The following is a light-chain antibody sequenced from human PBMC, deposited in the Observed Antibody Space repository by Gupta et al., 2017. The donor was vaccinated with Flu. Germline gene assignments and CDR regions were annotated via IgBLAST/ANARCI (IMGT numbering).Light chain of an antibody. CDR3: QQSNSYPRT. Sequence: LSSLSATAGDRVTITCRTSQSINTYLNWFQQKPGKPPRLLIYAASTLQSGVPSRFSGSGSGTDFTLTITNLQPEDFATYYCQQSNSYPRTFGEGTTVEIK. V-gene: IGKV1-39*01. CDR2: AAS. J-gene: IGKJ4*02. CDR1: QSINTY.